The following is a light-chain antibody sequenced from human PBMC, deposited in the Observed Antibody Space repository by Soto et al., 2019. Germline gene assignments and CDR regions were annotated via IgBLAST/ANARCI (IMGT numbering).Light chain of an antibody. CDR2: DVS. V-gene: IGLV2-14*01. J-gene: IGLJ2*01. CDR1: SSDVGGYNY. CDR3: SSYTSSSTLV. Sequence: QSVLTQPASVSGSPGQSITISCTGTSSDVGGYNYVSWYQQHPGNAPKLMIYDVSNRPSGVSNRLSGSKSGNTASLTISGLQADDDADYYCSSYTSSSTLVFGGGTKLTVL.